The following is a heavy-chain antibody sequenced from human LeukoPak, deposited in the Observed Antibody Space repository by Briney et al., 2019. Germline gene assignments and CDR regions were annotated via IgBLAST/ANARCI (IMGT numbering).Heavy chain of an antibody. Sequence: GASVKVSCKASGYTFTGYYMHWVRQAPGQGLEWMGWINPNSGGTNYAQKFQGRVTMTRDTSISTAYIELNRLRSDDTAVYYCARDTRYSYGLFDSWGQGTLVTVSS. CDR2: INPNSGGT. CDR3: ARDTRYSYGLFDS. J-gene: IGHJ4*02. V-gene: IGHV1-2*02. CDR1: GYTFTGYY. D-gene: IGHD5-18*01.